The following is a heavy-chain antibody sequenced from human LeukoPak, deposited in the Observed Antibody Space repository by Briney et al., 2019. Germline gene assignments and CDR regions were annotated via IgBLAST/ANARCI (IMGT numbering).Heavy chain of an antibody. CDR1: GFTFSDYY. CDR2: ISSSGSTI. V-gene: IGHV3-11*01. D-gene: IGHD2-2*01. CDR3: ARDQAELVAAAYYFDY. J-gene: IGHJ4*02. Sequence: GGSLRLSCAASGFTFSDYYMSWIRQAPGKGLEWVSYISSSGSTIYYADSVKGRFTISRDNAKNSLYLQMNSLRAEDTAVYYCARDQAELVAAAYYFDYWGQGTLVTVSS.